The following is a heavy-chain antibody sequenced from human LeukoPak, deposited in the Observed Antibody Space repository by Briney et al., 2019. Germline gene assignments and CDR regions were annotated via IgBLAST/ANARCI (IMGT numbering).Heavy chain of an antibody. CDR1: GGSISSYY. V-gene: IGHV4-59*01. J-gene: IGHJ6*02. D-gene: IGHD6-19*01. CDR2: IYYSGST. CDR3: ARDLVRVGPVAGSAYYYGMDV. Sequence: SDTLSLTCTVSGGSISSYYWSWIRQPPGKGLEWIGYIYYSGSTNYNPSLKSRVTISVDTSKNQFSLKLSSVTAADTAVYYCARDLVRVGPVAGSAYYYGMDVWGQGTTVTVSS.